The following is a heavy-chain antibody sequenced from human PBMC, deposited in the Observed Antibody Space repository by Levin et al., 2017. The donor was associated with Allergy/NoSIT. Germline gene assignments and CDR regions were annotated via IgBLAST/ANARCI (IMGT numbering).Heavy chain of an antibody. J-gene: IGHJ4*02. Sequence: RGESLKISCAASGFTFSSNSMNWVRQAPGKGLEWVSSISSSSSHIYYADSVKGRFTISRDNAKNSLFLQMNSLRAEDTAMYFCARDLTFYYDTSGYYPFDYWGQGTLVTVSS. CDR2: ISSSSSHI. CDR3: ARDLTFYYDTSGYYPFDY. CDR1: GFTFSSNS. D-gene: IGHD3-22*01. V-gene: IGHV3-21*01.